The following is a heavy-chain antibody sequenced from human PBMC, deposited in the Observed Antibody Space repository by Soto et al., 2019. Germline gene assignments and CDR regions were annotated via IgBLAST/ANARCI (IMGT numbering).Heavy chain of an antibody. CDR3: ARSGRSLLDY. D-gene: IGHD1-26*01. CDR1: GASISGSDHY. J-gene: IGHJ4*02. CDR2: LYYTGNSYNP. Sequence: QVQLQESGPGLVKASQTLSLTCTVSGASISGSDHYCSWIRQPTGKGLEWIGHLYYTGNSYNPYYKPSIQSRPTRSLDTSPNQFSLNMTSVTAADTAVYFCARSGRSLLDYWGQGALVSVSS. V-gene: IGHV4-30-4*01.